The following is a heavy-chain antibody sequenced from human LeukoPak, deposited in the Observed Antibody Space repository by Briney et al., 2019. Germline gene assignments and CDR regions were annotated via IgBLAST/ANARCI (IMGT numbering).Heavy chain of an antibody. CDR2: IYYSGST. Sequence: SETLSLTCTVSGGSISSSSYYWGWIRQPPGKGPEWIGSIYYSGSTYYNPSLKSRVTISVDTSENQFSLKLSSVTAADTAVYYCASIIAAAGTLDYWGQGTLVTVSS. J-gene: IGHJ4*02. CDR3: ASIIAAAGTLDY. CDR1: GGSISSSSYY. D-gene: IGHD6-13*01. V-gene: IGHV4-39*07.